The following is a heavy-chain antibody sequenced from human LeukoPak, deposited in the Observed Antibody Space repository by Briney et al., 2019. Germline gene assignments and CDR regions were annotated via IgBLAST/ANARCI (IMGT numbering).Heavy chain of an antibody. CDR1: GYSFTSYW. D-gene: IGHD2-15*01. J-gene: IGHJ4*02. CDR2: IYPGDSDT. CDR3: ARPPGGYCSGGSCYSEYYFDY. Sequence: GESLKISCKGSGYSFTSYWIGWVRQMPGKGLEWMGIIYPGDSDTRYSPSFQGQVTISADKSISTAYLQWSSLKASDTAMYYCARPPGGYCSGGSCYSEYYFDYWGQGTPVTVSS. V-gene: IGHV5-51*01.